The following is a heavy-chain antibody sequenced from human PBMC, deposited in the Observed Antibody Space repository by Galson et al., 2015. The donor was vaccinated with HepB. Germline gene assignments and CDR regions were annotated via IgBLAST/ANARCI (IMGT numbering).Heavy chain of an antibody. J-gene: IGHJ4*02. CDR3: AKDGHWGSYYGYYFDY. CDR1: GFSFNYFP. V-gene: IGHV3-30*04. Sequence: SLRLSCAASGFSFNYFPMHWVRQAPGKGLEWVAVISYDGSNKYYADSVKGRFTISRDNSKNTLYLQMNSLRAEDTAVYYCAKDGHWGSYYGYYFDYWGQGTLVTVSS. D-gene: IGHD1-26*01. CDR2: ISYDGSNK.